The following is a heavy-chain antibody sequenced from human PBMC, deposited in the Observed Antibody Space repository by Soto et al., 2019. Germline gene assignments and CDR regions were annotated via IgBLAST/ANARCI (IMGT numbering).Heavy chain of an antibody. J-gene: IGHJ4*02. Sequence: GGSVRLSCVASKFMFSRYAMSWVRQAPGKGLQWVSVISGTGDSTYHADFVKGRFTISRDNSRNTLYLQMNSLRAEDTALYYCAKVFGEVAGTFDSWGQGTPVTVS. CDR3: AKVFGEVAGTFDS. V-gene: IGHV3-23*01. D-gene: IGHD6-19*01. CDR2: ISGTGDST. CDR1: KFMFSRYA.